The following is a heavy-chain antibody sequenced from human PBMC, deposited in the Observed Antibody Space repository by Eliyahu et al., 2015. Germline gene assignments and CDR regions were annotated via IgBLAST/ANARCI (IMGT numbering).Heavy chain of an antibody. CDR2: ISYDGSRN. V-gene: IGHV3-30*18. Sequence: QGQLVESGGGVVQPGTSLRLSLHXLXLXVGXNGRPRGXQAXGKGREWMAIISYDGSRNSYADSVKGRFTISRDNSKNMLYLQLNSLGTEDTAVYYCAKVRGGDWGGYDYWGQGTRVTVSS. D-gene: IGHD2-21*02. CDR3: AKVRGGDWGGYDY. CDR1: LXVGXNG. J-gene: IGHJ4*02.